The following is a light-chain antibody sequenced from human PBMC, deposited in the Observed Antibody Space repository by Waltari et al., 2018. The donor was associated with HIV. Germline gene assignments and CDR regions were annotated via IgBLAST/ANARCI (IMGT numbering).Light chain of an antibody. CDR3: SSYAGSVWV. Sequence: QSALTQPPSASGSPGQSVTISCTGTSSDVGGYNYVSWYQQHPGKAPKLMIYEVSRRPSGGPDRFSGSKSGNTASLTVSGLQAEDEADYYCSSYAGSVWVFGGGTKLTVL. V-gene: IGLV2-8*01. CDR2: EVS. J-gene: IGLJ3*02. CDR1: SSDVGGYNY.